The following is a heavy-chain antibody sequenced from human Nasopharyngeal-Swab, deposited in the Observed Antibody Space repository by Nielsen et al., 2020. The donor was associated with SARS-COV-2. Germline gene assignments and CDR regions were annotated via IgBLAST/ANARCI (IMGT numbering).Heavy chain of an antibody. D-gene: IGHD3-10*01. J-gene: IGHJ4*02. CDR3: ARSPRWGSGIQDY. CDR1: GGTFSSYA. V-gene: IGHV1-69*13. CDR2: IIPIFGTA. Sequence: SVKVSCKASGGTFSSYAISWVRQAPGQGLEWMGGIIPIFGTANYAQKFQGRVTITADESTSTAYMELSSLRSEDTAVCYCARSPRWGSGIQDYWGQGTLVTVSS.